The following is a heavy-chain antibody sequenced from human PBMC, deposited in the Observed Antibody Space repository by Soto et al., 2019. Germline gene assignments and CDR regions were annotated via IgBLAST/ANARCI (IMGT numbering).Heavy chain of an antibody. CDR3: EGHPGYRHDY. CDR2: ISAYNGNT. D-gene: IGHD3-9*01. V-gene: IGHV1-18*01. CDR1: GYTFTSYG. J-gene: IGHJ4*02. Sequence: QVQLVQSGAEVKKPGASVKVSCKASGYTFTSYGISWVRQAPGQGLEWMGWISAYNGNTNYAQKLQGRVTMTTDTSKRKDYMQRRRLRSDDTADYYWEGHPGYRHDYWGQGTLVTVSS.